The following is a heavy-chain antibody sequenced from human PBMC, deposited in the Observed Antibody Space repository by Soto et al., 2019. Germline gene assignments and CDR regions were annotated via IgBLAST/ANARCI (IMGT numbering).Heavy chain of an antibody. V-gene: IGHV4-34*01. CDR3: ARARVFFRAFWDYYGMDV. CDR1: GGSFSGYY. CDR2: INHSGST. D-gene: IGHD3-10*01. J-gene: IGHJ6*02. Sequence: KPSETLSLTCAVYGGSFSGYYWSWIRQPPGKGLEWIGEINHSGSTNYNPSLKSRVTISVDTSKNQFSLKLSSVTAADTAVYYCARARVFFRAFWDYYGMDVWGQGTTVTVSS.